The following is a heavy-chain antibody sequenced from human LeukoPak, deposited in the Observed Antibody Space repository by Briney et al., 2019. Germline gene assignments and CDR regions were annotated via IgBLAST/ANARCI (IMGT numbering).Heavy chain of an antibody. CDR3: ARDRGYYGSFDP. J-gene: IGHJ5*02. Sequence: PSETLSLTCSASGGSISSYYWSWIRQPPGKGLEWIGSMYSSGNSNYNPSLKSRVTISIDSSKNEFSLRLSSVTAADTAVYYCARDRGYYGSFDPWGQGSLVTVSS. CDR2: MYSSGNS. D-gene: IGHD3-10*01. V-gene: IGHV4-59*01. CDR1: GGSISSYY.